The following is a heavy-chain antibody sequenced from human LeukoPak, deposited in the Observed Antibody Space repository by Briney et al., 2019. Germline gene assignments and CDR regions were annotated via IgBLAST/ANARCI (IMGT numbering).Heavy chain of an antibody. CDR2: INHSGST. V-gene: IGHV4-34*01. J-gene: IGHJ5*02. Sequence: SETLSLTCAVYGGSFSGYYWSWIRQPPGKGLEWIGEINHSGSTNYNPFLKSRVTISVDTSKNQFSLKLSSVTAADTAVYYCARWDSSSSRASWFDPWGQGTLVTVSS. CDR3: ARWDSSSSRASWFDP. CDR1: GGSFSGYY. D-gene: IGHD6-6*01.